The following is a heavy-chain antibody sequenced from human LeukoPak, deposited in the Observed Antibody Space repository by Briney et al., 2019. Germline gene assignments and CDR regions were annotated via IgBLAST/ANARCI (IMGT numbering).Heavy chain of an antibody. V-gene: IGHV3-23*01. CDR2: ISGSGGST. J-gene: IGHJ3*02. CDR1: GFTFSSYA. CDR3: AKDRGELLPMYAFDI. D-gene: IGHD1-26*01. Sequence: GGSLRLSCAASGFTFSSYAMTWVRQAPGKGLEWVSGISGSGGSTYYADSVKGRFTISRDNSRNTLYLQMNSLRAEDTAVYYCAKDRGELLPMYAFDIWGQGTMVTVSS.